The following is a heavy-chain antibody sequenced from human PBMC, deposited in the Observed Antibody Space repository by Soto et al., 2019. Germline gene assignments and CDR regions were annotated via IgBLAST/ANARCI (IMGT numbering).Heavy chain of an antibody. Sequence: PSETLSLTCTVSGGSISSGGYYWSWIRQHPGKGLEWIGYIYYSGSTYYNPSLKSRVTISVDTSKNQFSLKLTSVTAADTAVYYCARLSSRMINAFDIWGQGTMVTV. CDR3: ARLSSRMINAFDI. V-gene: IGHV4-31*03. CDR1: GGSISSGGYY. J-gene: IGHJ3*02. CDR2: IYYSGST. D-gene: IGHD3-16*01.